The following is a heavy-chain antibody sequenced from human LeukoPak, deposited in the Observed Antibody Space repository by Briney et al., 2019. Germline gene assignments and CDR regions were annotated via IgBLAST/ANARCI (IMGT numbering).Heavy chain of an antibody. CDR2: ISGSGGST. D-gene: IGHD3-22*01. V-gene: IGHV3-23*01. J-gene: IGHJ4*02. Sequence: QPGGSLRLSCAASGFTFSSYAMSWVRQAPGKGLEWVSAISGSGGSTYYADSVKGRFTISRDNSKNTLYLQMNSLRAKDTAVYYCAKGCASSGYYPVDYWGQGTLVTVSS. CDR3: AKGCASSGYYPVDY. CDR1: GFTFSSYA.